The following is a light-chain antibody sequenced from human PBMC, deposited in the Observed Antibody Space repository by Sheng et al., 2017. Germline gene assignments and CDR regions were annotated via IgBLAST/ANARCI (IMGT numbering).Light chain of an antibody. J-gene: IGLJ3*02. V-gene: IGLV1-40*01. CDR1: SSNIGAGYD. Sequence: QSVLTQPPSVSGAPGQRVTISCTGSSSNIGAGYDVHWYQQLPGTAPKLLIYDNSNRPSGVPDRFSGSKSGTSASLAITGLQAEDEADYYCQSYDSSLSGWVFGGGTKLDRP. CDR2: DNS. CDR3: QSYDSSLSGWV.